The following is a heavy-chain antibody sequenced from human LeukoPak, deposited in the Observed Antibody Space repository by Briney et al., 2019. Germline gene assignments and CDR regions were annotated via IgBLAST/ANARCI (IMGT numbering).Heavy chain of an antibody. Sequence: PSETLSLTCSVSGYSIRIGYYWGWIRQPPGKGLEWIGRIYTSGSTNYNPSLKSRVTMSVDTSKNQFSLKLSSVTAADTAVYYCARDLTDYDILTGYYDAFDIWGQGTMVTVSS. CDR1: GYSIRIGYY. CDR3: ARDLTDYDILTGYYDAFDI. V-gene: IGHV4-38-2*02. D-gene: IGHD3-9*01. J-gene: IGHJ3*02. CDR2: IYTSGST.